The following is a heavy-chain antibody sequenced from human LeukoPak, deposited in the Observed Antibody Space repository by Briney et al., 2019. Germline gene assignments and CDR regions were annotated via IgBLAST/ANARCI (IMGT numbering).Heavy chain of an antibody. J-gene: IGHJ4*02. CDR1: GFTFSSYS. V-gene: IGHV3-21*01. CDR3: ARATDGDYVPY. D-gene: IGHD4-17*01. CDR2: ISSSSSYI. Sequence: GGSLRLSCAASGFTFSSYSMNWVRQAPGKVLEWVSSISSSSSYINYADSVKGRFTISRDNAKNSLYLQMNSLRAEDTAVYYCARATDGDYVPYWGQGTLVTVSS.